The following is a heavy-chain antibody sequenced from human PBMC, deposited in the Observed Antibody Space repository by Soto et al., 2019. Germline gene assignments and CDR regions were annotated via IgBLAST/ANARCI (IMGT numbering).Heavy chain of an antibody. Sequence: QVQLVESGGGVVQPGRSLRLSCAASGFTFSSYGMHWVRQAPGKGLEWVAVISYDGSNKYYADSVKGRLTISRDNSKNTLYLQMNSLRAEDTAVYYCAKDRDIVVVPAASIFDYWGQGTLVTVSS. J-gene: IGHJ4*02. V-gene: IGHV3-30*18. CDR1: GFTFSSYG. CDR3: AKDRDIVVVPAASIFDY. CDR2: ISYDGSNK. D-gene: IGHD2-2*01.